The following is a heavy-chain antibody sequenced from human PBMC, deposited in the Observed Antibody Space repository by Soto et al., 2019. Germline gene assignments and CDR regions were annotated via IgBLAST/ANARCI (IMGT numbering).Heavy chain of an antibody. J-gene: IGHJ6*02. D-gene: IGHD5-12*01. Sequence: ASVKVSCKASGYTFTSYAMHLVRQAPRQGPEWMGWISSYNGDTNYAQTFQGRVTMTTDTSTSTAYMELRSLRSDDTAVYYCGREGVAPYYYYGMDVWGQGTPVTVSS. V-gene: IGHV1-18*01. CDR1: GYTFTSYA. CDR3: GREGVAPYYYYGMDV. CDR2: ISSYNGDT.